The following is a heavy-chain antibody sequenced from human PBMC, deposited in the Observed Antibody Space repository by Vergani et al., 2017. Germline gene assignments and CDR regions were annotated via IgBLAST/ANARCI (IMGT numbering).Heavy chain of an antibody. CDR1: GGSISSYY. Sequence: QVQLQESGPGLVKPSETLSLTCTVSGGSISSYYWSWIRQPAGKGLEWIGRIYTSGSTNYNPSLKSRVTMSVDTSKNQFSLKLSSVTAADTAVYYCARSYCSGSSCYFDYFDYWGQGTLVTVSS. CDR2: IYTSGST. D-gene: IGHD2-15*01. V-gene: IGHV4-4*07. J-gene: IGHJ4*02. CDR3: ARSYCSGSSCYFDYFDY.